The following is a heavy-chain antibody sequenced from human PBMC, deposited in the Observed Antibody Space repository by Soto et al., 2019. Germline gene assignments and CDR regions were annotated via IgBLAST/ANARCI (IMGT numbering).Heavy chain of an antibody. J-gene: IGHJ4*02. CDR1: GYTFARYW. Sequence: VESLKISCKASGYTFARYWIGRVRQKPGQGLQWMGVVFPDDSDVRCNPSFRGKVTISADKSISTVYLQWIGLKASDTAMSYCVRRTWWYYFNSWGQVTTVTVCS. D-gene: IGHD2-15*01. CDR3: VRRTWWYYFNS. V-gene: IGHV5-51*01. CDR2: VFPDDSDV.